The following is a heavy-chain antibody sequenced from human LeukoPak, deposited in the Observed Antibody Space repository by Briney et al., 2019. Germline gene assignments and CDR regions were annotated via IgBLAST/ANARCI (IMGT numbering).Heavy chain of an antibody. CDR3: AKGDLIVVVPAALSY. CDR2: ISGSGGST. J-gene: IGHJ4*02. Sequence: GGSLRLSCAASGFTFSSYAMSWVRQAPGKGLEWPSAISGSGGSTYYADSVKGRFTISRDNSKNTLYLQMNSLRAEDTAVYYCAKGDLIVVVPAALSYWGQGTLVTVSS. CDR1: GFTFSSYA. V-gene: IGHV3-23*01. D-gene: IGHD2-2*01.